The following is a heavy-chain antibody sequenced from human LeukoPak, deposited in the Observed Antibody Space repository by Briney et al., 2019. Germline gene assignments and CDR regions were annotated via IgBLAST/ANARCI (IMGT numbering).Heavy chain of an antibody. J-gene: IGHJ5*02. D-gene: IGHD3-10*01. Sequence: ASVKVSCKASGYTFTSYDINWVRQATGQGLEWMGWMNPNSGNTGYAQKFQGRVTMTRNTSISTAYMEMSSLRSEDTAVYYCARGRGSRRKENWFDPWGQGTLVTVSS. CDR3: ARGRGSRRKENWFDP. V-gene: IGHV1-8*01. CDR2: MNPNSGNT. CDR1: GYTFTSYD.